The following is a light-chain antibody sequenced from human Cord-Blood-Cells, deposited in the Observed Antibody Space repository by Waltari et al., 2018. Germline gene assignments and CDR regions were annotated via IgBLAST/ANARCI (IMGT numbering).Light chain of an antibody. J-gene: IGLJ2*01. CDR2: QES. Sequence: SYELTQPPSVSVSPGQTASITCSGDKLGDKYACWYQQKPGQSPVMVVYQESRRASGIPERFSGSNSGNTATLTISGTQAMDEADYYCQAWDSSTAVFGGGTKLTVL. CDR3: QAWDSSTAV. V-gene: IGLV3-1*01. CDR1: KLGDKY.